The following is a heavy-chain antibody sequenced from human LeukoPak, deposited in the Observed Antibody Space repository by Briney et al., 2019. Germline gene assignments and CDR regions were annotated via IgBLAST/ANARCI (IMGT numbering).Heavy chain of an antibody. J-gene: IGHJ4*02. D-gene: IGHD2-2*01. CDR2: INPNSGGT. CDR3: ARDGQDDCSSTSCYSIIDY. V-gene: IGHV1-2*06. Sequence: ASVKVSCKASGYTFTGYYMHWVRQAPGQGLEWMGRINPNSGGTNYAQKFQGRVTMTRDTTISTAYMELSRLRSDDTAVYYCARDGQDDCSSTSCYSIIDYWGQGTLVTVSS. CDR1: GYTFTGYY.